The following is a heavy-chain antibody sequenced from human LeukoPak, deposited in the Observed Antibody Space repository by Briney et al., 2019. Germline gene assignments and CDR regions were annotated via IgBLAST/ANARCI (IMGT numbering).Heavy chain of an antibody. D-gene: IGHD3-10*01. Sequence: GGSLRLSCAASGFTFSSYWMSWVRQAPGKGLEWVSAISGSGGSTYYAGSVKGRFTISRDNSKNTVYLQMNSLRAEDTAVYYCAKDPLWFGELSTNWFDPWGQGTLVTVSS. CDR2: ISGSGGST. CDR3: AKDPLWFGELSTNWFDP. V-gene: IGHV3-23*01. CDR1: GFTFSSYW. J-gene: IGHJ5*02.